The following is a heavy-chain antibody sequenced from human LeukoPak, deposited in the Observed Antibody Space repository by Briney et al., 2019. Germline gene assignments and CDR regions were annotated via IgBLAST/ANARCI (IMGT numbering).Heavy chain of an antibody. V-gene: IGHV1-46*01. D-gene: IGHD3-3*01. CDR1: GYTFTSYY. J-gene: IGHJ4*02. CDR3: ARVSRGYDFWSGLFDY. CDR2: INPSGGST. Sequence: ASVKVSCKASGYTFTSYYMHWVRQAPGQGLEWMGIINPSGGSTSYAQKFQGRVTMTRDTSTSTVYMELSSLRSEDTAVYYCARVSRGYDFWSGLFDYWGQGTLVTVSS.